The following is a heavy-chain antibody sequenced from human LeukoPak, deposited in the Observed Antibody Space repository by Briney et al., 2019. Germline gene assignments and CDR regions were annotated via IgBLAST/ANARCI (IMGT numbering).Heavy chain of an antibody. CDR1: GYSISSGYH. Sequence: SETLSLTCVVSGYSISSGYHWGWTRQPPGEGVEWVGSVYRSGRTSYNPSRKSRVTISVDTSKNQISLKARSVTVAETAASYSGRENWVFDSWGPGKVLTVSP. CDR2: VYRSGRT. J-gene: IGHJ4*02. V-gene: IGHV4-38-2*02. D-gene: IGHD7-27*01. CDR3: GRENWVFDS.